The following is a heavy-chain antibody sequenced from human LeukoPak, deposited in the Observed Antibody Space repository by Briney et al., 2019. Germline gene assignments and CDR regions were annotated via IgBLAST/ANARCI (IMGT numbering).Heavy chain of an antibody. CDR1: GFTFSSYS. J-gene: IGHJ4*02. V-gene: IGHV3-21*01. D-gene: IGHD3-22*01. Sequence: GGSLRLSCAASGFTFSSYSMNWVRQAPGKGLEWVSSISSSSSYIYYADSVKGLFTISRDNAKNSLYLQMNSLRAEDTAVYYGPSEPFGKWGDYYVWGQGTLVTVSS. CDR2: ISSSSSYI. CDR3: PSEPFGKWGDYYV.